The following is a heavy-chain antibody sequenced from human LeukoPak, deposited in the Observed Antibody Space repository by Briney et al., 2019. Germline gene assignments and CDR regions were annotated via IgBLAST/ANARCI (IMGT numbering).Heavy chain of an antibody. J-gene: IGHJ4*02. CDR3: ARCRGEAKHGLWSGPFDH. V-gene: IGHV1-46*01. CDR1: GYTLTRHY. CDR2: INPSGGST. Sequence: GASVKLSCKASGYTLTRHYIHWVRQAPRQGPEWVGIINPSGGSTNYAQKVQGRVTMTRATYTGTVYMELSSLSGEDTAMYYCARCRGEAKHGLWSGPFDHWGQ. D-gene: IGHD3-3*01.